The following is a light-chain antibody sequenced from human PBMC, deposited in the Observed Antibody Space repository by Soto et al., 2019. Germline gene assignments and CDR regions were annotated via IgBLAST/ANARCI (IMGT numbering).Light chain of an antibody. CDR2: DVI. J-gene: IGLJ1*01. V-gene: IGLV2-11*01. CDR3: SSYTSSSTLYV. CDR1: SSDVGGYDY. Sequence: QSALTQPRSVSGSPGQSVTISCTGASSDVGGYDYVSWYQQHPGKAPKLMIYDVIKRPSGVPDRFSGSKSGNTASLTISGLQAEDEADYYCSSYTSSSTLYVFGTGTQLTVL.